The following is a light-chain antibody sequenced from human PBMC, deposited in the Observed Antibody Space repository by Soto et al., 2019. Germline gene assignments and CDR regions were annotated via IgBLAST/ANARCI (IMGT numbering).Light chain of an antibody. CDR1: SSDVGGYDY. Sequence: QSVLTQPPSASGSPGQSVTISCTGTSSDVGGYDYVSWYQQHPGKAPKLMIYEVTIRPSGVSDRFSGYKSGNTASLTVSGLQAEHEADYYCSSYTGGNPSYVFGTGTKLTVL. CDR3: SSYTGGNPSYV. CDR2: EVT. V-gene: IGLV2-8*01. J-gene: IGLJ1*01.